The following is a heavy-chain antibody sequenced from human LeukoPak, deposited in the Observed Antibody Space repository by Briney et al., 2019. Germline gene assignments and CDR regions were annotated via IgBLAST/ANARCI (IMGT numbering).Heavy chain of an antibody. J-gene: IGHJ6*04. Sequence: GGAQRLYCAASGFSFGSYAMSWVRKAPGKALESVSSISHTGYNIYYADSVKGRFTISRDNSQTLYLQMNGLRVEDTALYFCAKGATGSYSAWGSHRSDVWGKGITVTVSS. D-gene: IGHD3-16*02. CDR3: AKGATGSYSAWGSHRSDV. CDR2: ISHTGYNI. V-gene: IGHV3-23*01. CDR1: GFSFGSYA.